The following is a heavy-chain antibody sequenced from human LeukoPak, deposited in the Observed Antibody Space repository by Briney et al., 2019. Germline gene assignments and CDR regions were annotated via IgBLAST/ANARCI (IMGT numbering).Heavy chain of an antibody. Sequence: ASVKVSCTASGYTFTSYDINWVRQATGQGLEWMGWMNPNSGNTGYAQKFRGRVTMTRNTSISTAYMELSSLRSEDTAVYYCAAMSGWSGAYYWGQGTLVTVSS. CDR1: GYTFTSYD. CDR2: MNPNSGNT. D-gene: IGHD6-19*01. CDR3: AAMSGWSGAYY. V-gene: IGHV1-8*01. J-gene: IGHJ4*02.